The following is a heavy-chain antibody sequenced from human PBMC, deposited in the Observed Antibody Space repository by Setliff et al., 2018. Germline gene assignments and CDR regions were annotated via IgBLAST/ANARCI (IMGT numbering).Heavy chain of an antibody. J-gene: IGHJ4*02. CDR1: GFTFSTYR. Sequence: PGGSLRLSCAASGFTFSTYRMHWVRQAPGKGLEWVAVIWDDGGNKYHADSVKGRFTISRDNSKNTLYLQMNSLRPEDTAVYYCARTCSGGSCYNFDYWGQGTLVTVSS. CDR2: IWDDGGNK. CDR3: ARTCSGGSCYNFDY. V-gene: IGHV3-33*08. D-gene: IGHD2-15*01.